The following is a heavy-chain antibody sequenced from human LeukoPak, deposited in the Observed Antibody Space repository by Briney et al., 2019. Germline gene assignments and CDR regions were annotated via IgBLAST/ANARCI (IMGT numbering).Heavy chain of an antibody. J-gene: IGHJ5*02. CDR2: ISGDGGST. V-gene: IGHV3-43*02. CDR1: GFTFDDYA. CDR3: AKDPLPSRPRGYCSGGSCYSAEWFDP. D-gene: IGHD2-15*01. Sequence: RPGGSLRLSCAASGFTFDDYAMHWVRQAPGKLLQWVSLISGDGGSTYYADSVKGRFTISRDNSKNSLYLQMNSLRTEDTALYYCAKDPLPSRPRGYCSGGSCYSAEWFDPWGQGTLVTVSS.